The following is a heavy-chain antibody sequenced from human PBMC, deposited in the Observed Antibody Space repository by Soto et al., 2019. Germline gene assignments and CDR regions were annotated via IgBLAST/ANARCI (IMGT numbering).Heavy chain of an antibody. CDR2: ISYSGST. D-gene: IGHD1-26*01. J-gene: IGHJ4*02. CDR3: APWRVDSGTYSVAY. Sequence: QVQLQESGPGLVKPSETLPLTCTVSGGSISSYYCNWIRQSPGKGLEWIGYISYSGSTNYNPSLNSRVTLSIDTSKLPFSLRLSPVTAADTAVYYCAPWRVDSGTYSVAYWGQGTRVTVSS. CDR1: GGSISSYY. V-gene: IGHV4-59*01.